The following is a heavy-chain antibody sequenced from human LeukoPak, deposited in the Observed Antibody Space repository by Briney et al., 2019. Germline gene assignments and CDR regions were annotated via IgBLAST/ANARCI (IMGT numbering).Heavy chain of an antibody. CDR1: GCTFSSYA. D-gene: IGHD3-10*01. Sequence: APVKVSCKASGCTFSSYAISWLRQAPAQGLEWMGGVIPIFGAANYEQKFQERVAITADKSTSTAYMELSSLRSEHTAVYYCARHRSYYGSGSYYADWGQGTLVTVSS. CDR3: ARHRSYYGSGSYYAD. CDR2: VIPIFGAA. J-gene: IGHJ4*02. V-gene: IGHV1-69*06.